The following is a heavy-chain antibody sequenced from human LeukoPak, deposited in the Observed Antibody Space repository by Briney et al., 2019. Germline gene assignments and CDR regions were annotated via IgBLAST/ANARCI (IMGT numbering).Heavy chain of an antibody. CDR1: GFTFSSYA. CDR2: ISGSGGST. Sequence: GGSLRLSCAASGFTFSSYAMSWVRQAPGKGLEWVSAISGSGGSTYYADSVKGRFTISRDNAKNSLYLQMNSLRAEDMALYYCAKSSPGRITIFGVTYYFDYWGQGTLVTVSS. J-gene: IGHJ4*02. CDR3: AKSSPGRITIFGVTYYFDY. V-gene: IGHV3-23*01. D-gene: IGHD3-3*01.